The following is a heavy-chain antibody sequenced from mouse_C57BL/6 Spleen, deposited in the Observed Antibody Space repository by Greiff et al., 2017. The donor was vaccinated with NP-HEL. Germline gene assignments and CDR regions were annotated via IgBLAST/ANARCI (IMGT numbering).Heavy chain of an antibody. CDR3: AREGTGTRGYFDV. Sequence: QVQLQQPGAELVRPGSSVKLSCKASGYTFTSYWMHWVKQRPIQGLEWIGNIDPSDSETHYNQKFKDKATLTVDKSSSTAYMQLSSLTSEDSAVYYCAREGTGTRGYFDVWGTGTTVTVSS. CDR1: GYTFTSYW. J-gene: IGHJ1*03. V-gene: IGHV1-52*01. CDR2: IDPSDSET. D-gene: IGHD4-1*01.